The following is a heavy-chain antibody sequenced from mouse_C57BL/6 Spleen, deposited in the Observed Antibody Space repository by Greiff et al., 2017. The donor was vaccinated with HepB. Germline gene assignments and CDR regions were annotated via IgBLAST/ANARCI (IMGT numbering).Heavy chain of an antibody. CDR1: GYTFTSYW. D-gene: IGHD1-1*01. Sequence: QVQLQQSGAELVKPGASVKMSCKASGYTFTSYWITWVKQRPGQGLEWIGDIYPGSGSTNYNEKFKSKATLTVDTSSSTAYMQLSSLTSEDSAVYYCARRYGSDYAMDYWGQGTSVTVSS. J-gene: IGHJ4*01. V-gene: IGHV1-55*01. CDR2: IYPGSGST. CDR3: ARRYGSDYAMDY.